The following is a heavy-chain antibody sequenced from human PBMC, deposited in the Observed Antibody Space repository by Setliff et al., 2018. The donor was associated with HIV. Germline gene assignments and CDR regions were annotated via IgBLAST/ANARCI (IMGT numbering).Heavy chain of an antibody. CDR3: ARGYASGSGSYYFDY. J-gene: IGHJ4*02. V-gene: IGHV1-8*02. Sequence: ASVKVSCKTSGYTFIHYDVNWVRQAPGKGLEWMGWMNPGTGNTGYAEKFQGRVSMTRDTSTNTAYMELRSLRFDDTAVYFCARGYASGSGSYYFDYWGQGTLVTVSS. CDR2: MNPGTGNT. D-gene: IGHD3-16*01. CDR1: GYTFIHYD.